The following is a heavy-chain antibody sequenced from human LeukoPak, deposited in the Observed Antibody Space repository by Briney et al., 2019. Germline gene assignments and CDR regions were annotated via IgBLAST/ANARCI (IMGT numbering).Heavy chain of an antibody. J-gene: IGHJ4*02. D-gene: IGHD3-10*01. CDR3: AKGYYYGSGTYADPFDY. Sequence: SQTLSLTCTVSGDSISTGGYYWNWIRQHPGKGLEWIGYIYYSGSTYYNPSLKSRVTISVDRSKNQFSLKLSSVTAADTAVHYCAKGYYYGSGTYADPFDYWGQGILVTVSS. V-gene: IGHV4-30-2*01. CDR2: IYYSGST. CDR1: GDSISTGGYY.